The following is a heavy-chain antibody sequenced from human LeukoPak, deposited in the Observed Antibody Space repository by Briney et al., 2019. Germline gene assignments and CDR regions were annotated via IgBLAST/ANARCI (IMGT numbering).Heavy chain of an antibody. Sequence: GGSLRLSCAASGFTFSSYAMSWVRQAPGKGLEWVSAISGSGGSTYYADSVKGRFTISRDNSKNTLYLQMNSLRAEDTAVYYCAKSPAATSHYYMDVWGKGTTVTVSS. CDR1: GFTFSSYA. V-gene: IGHV3-23*01. D-gene: IGHD2-2*01. CDR3: AKSPAATSHYYMDV. J-gene: IGHJ6*03. CDR2: ISGSGGST.